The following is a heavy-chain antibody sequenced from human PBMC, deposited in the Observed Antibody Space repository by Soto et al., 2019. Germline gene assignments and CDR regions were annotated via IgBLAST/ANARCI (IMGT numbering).Heavy chain of an antibody. Sequence: SVKVSFKASAGTFSSYAISWVRQAPGQGLEWMGGIIPIFGTANYAQKFQGRVTITADESTSTAYMELSSLRSEDTAVYYCASNADWADWLLYNYYYYGMDVWGQGTTVTVSS. CDR3: ASNADWADWLLYNYYYYGMDV. J-gene: IGHJ6*02. D-gene: IGHD3-9*01. CDR2: IIPIFGTA. CDR1: AGTFSSYA. V-gene: IGHV1-69*13.